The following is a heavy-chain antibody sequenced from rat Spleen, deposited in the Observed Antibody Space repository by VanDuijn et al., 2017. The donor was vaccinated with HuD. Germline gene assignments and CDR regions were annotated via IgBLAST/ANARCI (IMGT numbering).Heavy chain of an antibody. CDR2: ISPSGVT. CDR3: ARQRGPSWFAY. Sequence: EVQLVESGGGLVQPGRSMKLSCAASGFTFSHYDMAWVRQAPTKGLEWVASISPSGVTYYRDSVKGRFTVSRENAKSTLYFLIDSLRSEDTATYYCARQRGPSWFAYWGQGTLVTVSS. J-gene: IGHJ3*01. CDR1: GFTFSHYD. V-gene: IGHV5-25*01. D-gene: IGHD3-1*01.